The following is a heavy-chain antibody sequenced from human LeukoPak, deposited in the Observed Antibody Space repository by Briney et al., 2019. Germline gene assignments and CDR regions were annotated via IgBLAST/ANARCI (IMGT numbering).Heavy chain of an antibody. CDR3: ASRVTVTNAFDI. J-gene: IGHJ3*02. D-gene: IGHD4-11*01. Sequence: PSETLSLTCAVSGYSISSGYYWGWIRQPPGKGLEWIGSTYHSGSTYYNPSLKSRVTISVDTSKNQFSLKLSSVTAADTAVYYCASRVTVTNAFDIWGQGTMVTVSS. CDR1: GYSISSGYY. CDR2: TYHSGST. V-gene: IGHV4-38-2*01.